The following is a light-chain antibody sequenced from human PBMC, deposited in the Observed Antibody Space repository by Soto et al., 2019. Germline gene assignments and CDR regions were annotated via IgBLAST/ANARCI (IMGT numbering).Light chain of an antibody. CDR3: QQTYTTPETT. CDR1: QSILTW. CDR2: GAS. J-gene: IGKJ5*01. V-gene: IGKV1-39*01. Sequence: DIQMTQSPCPLSASVGDRVTITCRARQSILTWLAWYQQKPGKAPNLLMYGASYLKSGVPTRFSGSGSGTDFTLTISSLQPEDFAIYYCQQTYTTPETTFGQGTRLEIK.